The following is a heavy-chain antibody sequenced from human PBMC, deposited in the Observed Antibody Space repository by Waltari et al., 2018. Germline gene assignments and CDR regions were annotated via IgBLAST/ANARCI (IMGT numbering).Heavy chain of an antibody. J-gene: IGHJ5*01. Sequence: EVQLVESGGGLFQPGGSLRLSCAASGFTFNTYWMHWVRQAPGKGLVCVSSSKSDGRTTNYADSVKGRFTISRDNAKNTLFLQMNSLRADDTAVYYCARGAFLDSWGQGTLVSVSS. CDR3: ARGAFLDS. V-gene: IGHV3-74*01. CDR2: SKSDGRTT. CDR1: GFTFNTYW.